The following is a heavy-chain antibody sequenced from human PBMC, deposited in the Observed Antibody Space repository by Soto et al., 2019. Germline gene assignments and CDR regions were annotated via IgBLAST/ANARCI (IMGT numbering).Heavy chain of an antibody. V-gene: IGHV3-23*01. CDR3: AKEAHLAYFDY. CDR1: GFTFSSYA. Sequence: EVQLLESGGGLVQPGGSLRLSCAASGFTFSSYAMSWVRQAPGKELEWVSTISGSGASTYYADSVKGRFTISRDISKDTLYLQMNSLRAEDTAVYYCAKEAHLAYFDYWGQGTLVTVSS. CDR2: ISGSGAST. J-gene: IGHJ4*02.